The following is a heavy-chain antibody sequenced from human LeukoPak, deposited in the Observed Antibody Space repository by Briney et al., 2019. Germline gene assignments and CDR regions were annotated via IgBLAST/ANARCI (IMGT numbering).Heavy chain of an antibody. D-gene: IGHD3-10*01. CDR1: GFTFSSYS. CDR2: ITSTGSYI. Sequence: GGSLRLSCAASGFTFSSYSMNWVRQAPGKGLEWVSSITSTGSYIYYADSVKGRFTISRDNAKNSLYLQMNSLRAEDTAVYYCARDRSPRGYYYYYYMDVWGKGTTVTISS. V-gene: IGHV3-21*01. CDR3: ARDRSPRGYYYYYYMDV. J-gene: IGHJ6*03.